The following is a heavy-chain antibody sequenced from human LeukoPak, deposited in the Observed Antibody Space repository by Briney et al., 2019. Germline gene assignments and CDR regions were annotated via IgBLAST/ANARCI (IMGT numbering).Heavy chain of an antibody. Sequence: GGSLRLSCAASGFTFSDYYMSWIRQAPGKGLEWVSYISSSGSTIYYADSVKGRFTISRDNAKNSLYLQMNSLRAEDTAVYYCAKDYSGTNPGAFDIWGQGTMVTVSS. V-gene: IGHV3-11*01. CDR2: ISSSGSTI. J-gene: IGHJ3*02. D-gene: IGHD1-26*01. CDR1: GFTFSDYY. CDR3: AKDYSGTNPGAFDI.